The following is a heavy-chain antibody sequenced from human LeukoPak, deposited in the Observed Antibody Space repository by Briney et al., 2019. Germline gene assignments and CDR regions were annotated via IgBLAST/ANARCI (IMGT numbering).Heavy chain of an antibody. V-gene: IGHV5-10-1*01. J-gene: IGHJ4*01. CDR2: IDPSDSYT. CDR1: GYSFTSYW. D-gene: IGHD3-22*01. Sequence: GESLRSSCKGSGYSFTSYWITWVRQMPGKGLEWMGRIDPSDSYTNYSPSFQSHVTISADKSISTAYLQWSSLKASDTAMYYCASQTYYYDSSGYSQFDYWGQASLVSVSS. CDR3: ASQTYYYDSSGYSQFDY.